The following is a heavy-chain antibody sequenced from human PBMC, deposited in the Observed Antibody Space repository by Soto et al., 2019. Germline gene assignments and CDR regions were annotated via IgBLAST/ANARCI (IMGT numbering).Heavy chain of an antibody. CDR3: AGVMGPLGWCDP. J-gene: IGHJ5*02. V-gene: IGHV1-8*01. CDR1: GYTFTSYD. CDR2: MNPNSGNT. Sequence: QVQLVQSGAEVKKPGASVKVSCKASGYTFTSYDINWVRQATGQGLEWMGWMNPNSGNTGYAQKFQGRVPMTRNTSISTAYMELSSLRSEDTAVYYCAGVMGPLGWCDPCGQGTLVTVSS.